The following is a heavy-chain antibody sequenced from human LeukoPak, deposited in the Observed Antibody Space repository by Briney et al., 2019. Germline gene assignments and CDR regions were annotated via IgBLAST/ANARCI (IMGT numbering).Heavy chain of an antibody. CDR1: GYTFTGYY. D-gene: IGHD3-10*01. CDR2: INPNSGGT. V-gene: IGHV1-2*04. Sequence: ASVKVSCKASGYTFTGYYMHWVRQAPGQGLEWMGWINPNSGGTNYAQKFQGWVTMTRDTSISTAYMELSRLRSDDTAVYYCARRVPYDSGNYYNPLGYWGQGTLVTVSS. CDR3: ARRVPYDSGNYYNPLGY. J-gene: IGHJ4*02.